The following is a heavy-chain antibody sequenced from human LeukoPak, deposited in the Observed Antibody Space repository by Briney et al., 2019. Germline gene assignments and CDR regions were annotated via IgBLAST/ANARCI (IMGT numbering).Heavy chain of an antibody. CDR2: IYYSGST. J-gene: IGHJ4*02. CDR3: ARGTWSSSIDY. CDR1: GGSISSGDYY. D-gene: IGHD6-6*01. Sequence: SQTLSLTCTVSGGSISSGDYYWSWIRQPPGKGLEWIGYIYYSGSTYYNPSLKSRLTISGDTSKNQFSLRLSSVTAADTAVYYCARGTWSSSIDYWGQGTLVTVSS. V-gene: IGHV4-30-4*01.